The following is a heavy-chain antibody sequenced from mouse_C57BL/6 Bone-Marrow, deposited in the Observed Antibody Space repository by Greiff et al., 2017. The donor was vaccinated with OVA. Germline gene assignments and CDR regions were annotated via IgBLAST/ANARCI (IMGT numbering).Heavy chain of an antibody. J-gene: IGHJ1*03. V-gene: IGHV1-15*01. CDR1: GYTFTDYE. CDR2: IDPETGGT. D-gene: IGHD2-5*01. CDR3: TRSNSWYCDV. Sequence: VQLQQSGAELVRPGASVTLSCKASGYTFTDYEMHWVKQTPVHGLEWIGAIDPETGGTAYNQKFKGKAILTADKSSSTAYMELRSLTSEDSAVYYCTRSNSWYCDVWGTGTTVTVSS.